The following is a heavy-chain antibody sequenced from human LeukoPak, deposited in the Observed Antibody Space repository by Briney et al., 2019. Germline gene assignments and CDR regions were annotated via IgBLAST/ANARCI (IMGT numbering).Heavy chain of an antibody. CDR3: ARDLGYCSGGSCFGDRTAYFDY. V-gene: IGHV1-69*13. J-gene: IGHJ4*02. D-gene: IGHD2-15*01. CDR1: GGTLSSYA. CDR2: IIPIFGTA. Sequence: SVKVSCKASGGTLSSYAISWVRQAPGQGLEWMGRIIPIFGTANYAQKFQGRVTITADESTSTAYMELSSLRSEDTAVYYCARDLGYCSGGSCFGDRTAYFDYWGQGTLVTVSS.